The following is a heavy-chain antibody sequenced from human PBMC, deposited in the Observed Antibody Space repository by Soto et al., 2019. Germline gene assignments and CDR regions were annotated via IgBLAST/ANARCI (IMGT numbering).Heavy chain of an antibody. V-gene: IGHV4-34*01. Sequence: PSETLSLTCAVYGGSFSGYYWSWIRQPPGKGLEWIGEINHSGSTNYNPSLKSRVTISVDTSKNQFSLKLSSVTAADTAVYYCARGWGGYCYYLDVWGKGTTVTVSS. J-gene: IGHJ6*03. D-gene: IGHD3-16*01. CDR2: INHSGST. CDR3: ARGWGGYCYYLDV. CDR1: GGSFSGYY.